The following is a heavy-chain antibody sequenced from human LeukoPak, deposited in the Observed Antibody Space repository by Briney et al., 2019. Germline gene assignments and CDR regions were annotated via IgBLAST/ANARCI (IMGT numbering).Heavy chain of an antibody. J-gene: IGHJ4*02. CDR3: ARAEDSSQNIVVVPAAIVFVN. Sequence: EASVNVSCKASGYTFTAYYMHWVRQAPGQGLEWMGWINPNSGGTNYAQKFQGRVTMTRDTSISTAYMELSRLRSDDTAVYYCARAEDSSQNIVVVPAAIVFVNWGQGTLVTVSS. D-gene: IGHD2-2*01. V-gene: IGHV1-2*02. CDR2: INPNSGGT. CDR1: GYTFTAYY.